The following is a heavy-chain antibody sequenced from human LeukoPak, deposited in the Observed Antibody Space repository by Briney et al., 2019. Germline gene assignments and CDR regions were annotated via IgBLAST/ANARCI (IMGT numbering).Heavy chain of an antibody. J-gene: IGHJ4*02. CDR3: AKAYSDSSGYFRVPHVFDF. CDR2: IQYDRRNQ. Sequence: GGSLRLSCAASGFIFNSYEMNWIRQAPGKGLEWVAFIQYDRRNQYYADSVKGRFTISRDNSKNTLYLQMNSLRAEDTAVYYCAKAYSDSSGYFRVPHVFDFWGQGTLVTVSS. CDR1: GFIFNSYE. V-gene: IGHV3-30*02. D-gene: IGHD3-22*01.